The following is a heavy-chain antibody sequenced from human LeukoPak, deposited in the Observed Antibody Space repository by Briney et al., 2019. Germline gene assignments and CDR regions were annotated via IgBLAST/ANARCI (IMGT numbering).Heavy chain of an antibody. CDR2: IKQDGSEK. J-gene: IGHJ3*02. CDR1: GFTFSSYW. V-gene: IGHV3-7*01. CDR3: ARDRRITGTTKGQDDAFDI. Sequence: GGSLRLSCAASGFTFSSYWMSWVRQAPGKGLEWVANIKQDGSEKYYVDSVKGRFTISRDNAKNSLYLQMNSLRAEDTAVYYCARDRRITGTTKGQDDAFDIWGQGTVVTVSS. D-gene: IGHD1-7*01.